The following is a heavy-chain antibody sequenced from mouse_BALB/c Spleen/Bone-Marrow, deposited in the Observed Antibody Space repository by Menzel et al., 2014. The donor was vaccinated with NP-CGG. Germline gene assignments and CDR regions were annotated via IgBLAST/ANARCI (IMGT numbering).Heavy chain of an antibody. J-gene: IGHJ4*01. V-gene: IGHV1-54*01. D-gene: IGHD2-14*01. CDR2: IDPGSGGT. Sequence: QVQLQQSGAALVRPGTSVKVSCKASGYAFTNYLIEWVKQRPGQGLEWIGVIDPGSGGTNYNEKFKGKATLTADISSITAFMQLSSLTSDDSAVYFCARDYRYGRGYAMGYWGQGTSVTVSS. CDR1: GYAFTNYL. CDR3: ARDYRYGRGYAMGY.